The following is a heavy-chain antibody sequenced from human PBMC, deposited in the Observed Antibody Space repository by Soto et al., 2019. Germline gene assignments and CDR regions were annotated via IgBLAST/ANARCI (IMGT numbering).Heavy chain of an antibody. V-gene: IGHV5-51*01. CDR2: IYPGDSDT. CDR1: GYSFTSYW. D-gene: IGHD4-4*01. CDR3: ARLFPTRIGVLTIVRSWSPRDYRGTDSDYYYYMDV. Sequence: GESLKISCKGSGYSFTSYWIGWVRQMPGKGLEWMGIIYPGDSDTRYSPSFQGQVTISADKSISTAYLQWSSLKASDTAMYYCARLFPTRIGVLTIVRSWSPRDYRGTDSDYYYYMDVWGKGTTVTVSS. J-gene: IGHJ6*03.